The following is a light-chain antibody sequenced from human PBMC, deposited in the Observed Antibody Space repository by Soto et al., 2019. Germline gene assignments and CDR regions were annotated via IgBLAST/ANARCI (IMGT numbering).Light chain of an antibody. V-gene: IGLV2-14*01. CDR2: DVS. CDR3: SSYTSSSAPHYV. J-gene: IGLJ1*01. Sequence: QSALTQPASVSGSPGQSITISCTGTSSDVGAYNYVSWYQQHPGKAPKLMIYDVSNRPSGVSNRFSASKSGNTASLTISGLQAEDEADYYCSSYTSSSAPHYVFGTGPKLTVL. CDR1: SSDVGAYNY.